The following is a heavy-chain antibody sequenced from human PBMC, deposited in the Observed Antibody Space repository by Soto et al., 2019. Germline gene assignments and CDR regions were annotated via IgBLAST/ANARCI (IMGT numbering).Heavy chain of an antibody. CDR1: GYTFTSYG. Sequence: ASVKVSCKASGYTFTSYGISWVRQAPGQGLEWMGWISAYNGNTNYAQKLQGRVTMTTDTSTSTAYMELRSLRSDDTAVYYCARDIVVVPAADYYYYYYMDVWGKGTTVTVSS. J-gene: IGHJ6*03. V-gene: IGHV1-18*01. CDR3: ARDIVVVPAADYYYYYYMDV. CDR2: ISAYNGNT. D-gene: IGHD2-2*01.